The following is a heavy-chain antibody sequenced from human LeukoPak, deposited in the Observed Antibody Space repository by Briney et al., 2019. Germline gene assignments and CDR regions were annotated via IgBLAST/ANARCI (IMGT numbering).Heavy chain of an antibody. CDR2: INPNSGGT. Sequence: GDSVKVSCKASGYTFTGYYMHWVPQAPGQGLKWMGRINPNSGGTNYAQKFQGRVTMTRDTSISTAYMELSRLRSDDTAVYYCARNYDGSSWYYGVDAFDIWGQGTMVTVSS. CDR3: ARNYDGSSWYYGVDAFDI. J-gene: IGHJ3*02. D-gene: IGHD6-13*01. V-gene: IGHV1-2*06. CDR1: GYTFTGYY.